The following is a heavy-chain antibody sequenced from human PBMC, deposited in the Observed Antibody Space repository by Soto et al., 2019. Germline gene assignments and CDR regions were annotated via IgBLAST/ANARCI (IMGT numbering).Heavy chain of an antibody. CDR1: GFTFSSYG. D-gene: IGHD3-22*01. CDR3: AKGYYDLKYYYGMDV. J-gene: IGHJ6*02. V-gene: IGHV3-33*06. CDR2: IWYDGSNK. Sequence: GGSLRLSCAASGFTFSSYGMHWVRQAPGKGLEWVAVIWYDGSNKYYADSVKGRFTTSRENSKNTLYLQMNSLRAEDTAVYYCAKGYYDLKYYYGMDVWGQGTTVTVSS.